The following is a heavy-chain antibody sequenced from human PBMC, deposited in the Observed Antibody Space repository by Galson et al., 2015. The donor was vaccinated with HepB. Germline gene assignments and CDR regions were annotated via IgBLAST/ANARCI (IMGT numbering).Heavy chain of an antibody. CDR2: IIPIFGTA. CDR3: ARDPGIAVAGYFDY. CDR1: GGTFSSYA. J-gene: IGHJ4*02. Sequence: SVTVSCKASGGTFSSYAISWVRQAPGQGLEWMGGIIPIFGTANYAQEFQGRVTVTADESTSTAYMELSSLRSEDTAVYYCARDPGIAVAGYFDYWGQGTLVTVSS. V-gene: IGHV1-69*13. D-gene: IGHD6-19*01.